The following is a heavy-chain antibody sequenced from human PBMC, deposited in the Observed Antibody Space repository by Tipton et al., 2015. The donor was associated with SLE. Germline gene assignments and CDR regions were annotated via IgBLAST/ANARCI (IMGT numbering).Heavy chain of an antibody. CDR1: GFTFGDYY. CDR3: ARDRMTILGLVIGPPDAFDV. D-gene: IGHD3/OR15-3a*01. V-gene: IGHV3-11*01. J-gene: IGHJ3*01. Sequence: SLRLSCAASGFTFGDYYMSWIRQAPGKGLEWISYISGTGTTIYYADSVKGRFTVSRDNAQNALYLQMNGLRAEDTAVYFCARDRMTILGLVIGPPDAFDVWGQGTMVTVSS. CDR2: ISGTGTTI.